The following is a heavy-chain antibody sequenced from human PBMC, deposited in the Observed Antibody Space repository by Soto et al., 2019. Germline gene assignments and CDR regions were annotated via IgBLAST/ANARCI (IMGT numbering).Heavy chain of an antibody. CDR3: ARERGRGRWELIGYFDY. D-gene: IGHD1-26*01. J-gene: IGHJ4*02. CDR1: GFTFSSYG. CDR2: IWYDGSNK. Sequence: QVQLVESGGGVVQPGRSLRLSCAASGFTFSSYGMHWVRQAPGKGLEWVAVIWYDGSNKYYADSVKGRFTISRDNSKNQLDLQIISLRAEDTAVYYCARERGRGRWELIGYFDYWGQGTLVTVSS. V-gene: IGHV3-33*01.